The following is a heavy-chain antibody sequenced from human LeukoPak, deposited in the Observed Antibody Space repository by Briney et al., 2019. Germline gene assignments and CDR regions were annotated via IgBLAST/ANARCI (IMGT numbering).Heavy chain of an antibody. J-gene: IGHJ4*02. Sequence: SETLSLTCTVSGVSISSSSYHWGWIRQPPGKGLEWIGSIYYSGSTYYNLSLKSRVTISVDTSKNQFSLKLSSVTAADTAVYSCARLSFNNYFDHWGQGALVTVPS. CDR1: GVSISSSSYH. CDR2: IYYSGST. CDR3: ARLSFNNYFDH. V-gene: IGHV4-39*01.